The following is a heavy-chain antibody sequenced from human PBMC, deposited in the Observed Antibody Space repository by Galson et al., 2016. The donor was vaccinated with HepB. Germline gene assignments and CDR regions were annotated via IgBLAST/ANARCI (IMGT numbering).Heavy chain of an antibody. D-gene: IGHD6-6*01. CDR2: VSHSSTYM. V-gene: IGHV3-21*01. CDR1: GFTFDNYT. Sequence: SLRLSCAASGFTFDNYTMNWLRQAPGKGLEWVSSVSHSSTYMYYADSVQGRFTISRDNAKNSLYLEMNSLRVEDTAVFYCARSLGWYFDVWGRGTPVTVSS. CDR3: ARSLGWYFDV. J-gene: IGHJ2*01.